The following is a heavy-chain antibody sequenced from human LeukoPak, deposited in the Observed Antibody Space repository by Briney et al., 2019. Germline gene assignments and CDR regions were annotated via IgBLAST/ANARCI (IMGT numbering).Heavy chain of an antibody. V-gene: IGHV4-34*01. CDR2: INHSGST. J-gene: IGHJ5*02. D-gene: IGHD3-10*01. CDR1: GGSISSYY. CDR3: ARDLWFGRNWFDP. Sequence: SETLSLTCTVSGGSISSYYWSWIRQPPGKGLEWIGEINHSGSTNYNPSLKSRVTISVDTSKNQFSLKLSSVTAADTAVYYCARDLWFGRNWFDPWGQGTLVTVSS.